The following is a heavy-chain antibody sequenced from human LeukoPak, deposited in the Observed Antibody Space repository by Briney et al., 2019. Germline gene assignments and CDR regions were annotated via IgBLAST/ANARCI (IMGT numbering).Heavy chain of an antibody. CDR1: GYTFTGYY. D-gene: IGHD3-16*02. J-gene: IGHJ4*02. CDR2: INPNSGGT. Sequence: ASVKVSCRASGYTFTGYYMHWVRQAPGQGLEWMGWINPNSGGTNYAQKFQGRVTMTRDTSISTAYMELSRLRSDDTAVYYCARGGGYDYVWGSYRYTFDYWGQGTLVTVSS. CDR3: ARGGGYDYVWGSYRYTFDY. V-gene: IGHV1-2*02.